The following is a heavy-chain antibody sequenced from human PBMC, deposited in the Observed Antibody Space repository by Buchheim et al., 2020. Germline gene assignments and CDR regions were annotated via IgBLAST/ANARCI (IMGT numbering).Heavy chain of an antibody. CDR3: ARDRRWLQSLIFDY. J-gene: IGHJ4*02. CDR1: GFTFSSYS. Sequence: EVQLVESGGGLVQPGESLRLSCAASGFTFSSYSMNWVRQAPGKGLEWVSYISSSSSTIYYADSVKGRFTISRDNAKNSLYLQMNSLRAEDTAVYYCARDRRWLQSLIFDYWGQGTL. CDR2: ISSSSSTI. D-gene: IGHD5-24*01. V-gene: IGHV3-48*01.